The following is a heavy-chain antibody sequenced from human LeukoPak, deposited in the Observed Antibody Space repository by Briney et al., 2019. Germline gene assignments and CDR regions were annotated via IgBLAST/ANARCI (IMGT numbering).Heavy chain of an antibody. CDR1: GGTFSSYA. J-gene: IGHJ4*02. D-gene: IGHD6-6*01. V-gene: IGHV1-69*13. Sequence: LVKVSCKASGGTFSSYAISWVRQAPGQGLEWMGGIIPIFGTANYAQKFQGRVTITADESTSTAYMELSSLRSEDTAVYYCARPHGAIAARPFVYWGQGTLVTVSS. CDR2: IIPIFGTA. CDR3: ARPHGAIAARPFVY.